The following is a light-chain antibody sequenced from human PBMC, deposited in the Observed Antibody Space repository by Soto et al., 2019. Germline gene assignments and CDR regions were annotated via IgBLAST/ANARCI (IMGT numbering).Light chain of an antibody. CDR3: AAWDDSLNGRAV. V-gene: IGLV1-44*01. J-gene: IGLJ3*02. Sequence: QSVLTQPPSASGTPGQRVTISCSGSDSNIGSNTVNWYQQVPGTAPKLLIYSNSQRPSGVPDRFSGSKSGTSASLAISGLQSEDEADYYCAAWDDSLNGRAVFGRGTKLTVL. CDR2: SNS. CDR1: DSNIGSNT.